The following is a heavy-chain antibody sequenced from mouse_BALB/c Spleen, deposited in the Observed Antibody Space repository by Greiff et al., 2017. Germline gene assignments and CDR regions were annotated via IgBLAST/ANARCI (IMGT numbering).Heavy chain of an antibody. CDR1: GFTFSSYG. J-gene: IGHJ3*01. V-gene: IGHV5-6*02. D-gene: IGHD2-4*01. CDR2: ISSGGSYT. Sequence: EVMLVESGGDLVKPGGSLKLSCAASGFTFSSYGMSWVRQTPDKRLEWVATISSGGSYTYYPDSVKGRFTISRDNAKNTLYLQMSSLKSEDTAMYYCARLSYDYDEFAYWGQGTLVTVSA. CDR3: ARLSYDYDEFAY.